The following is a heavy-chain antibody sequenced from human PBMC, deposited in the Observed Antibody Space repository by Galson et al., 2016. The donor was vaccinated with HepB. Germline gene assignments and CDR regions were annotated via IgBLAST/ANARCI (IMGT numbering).Heavy chain of an antibody. V-gene: IGHV3-43*01. CDR3: AREIVPADLMGLGWFVP. J-gene: IGHJ5*02. Sequence: SLRLSCAASGFTFDDYAIHWVRQAPGKGLEWVSLITWDGETTYYAESVEGRFTISRYNSKNALYLQMNSLRSEDTAFYYCAREIVPADLMGLGWFVPWGQGTMVTVSS. D-gene: IGHD2-2*01. CDR1: GFTFDDYA. CDR2: ITWDGETT.